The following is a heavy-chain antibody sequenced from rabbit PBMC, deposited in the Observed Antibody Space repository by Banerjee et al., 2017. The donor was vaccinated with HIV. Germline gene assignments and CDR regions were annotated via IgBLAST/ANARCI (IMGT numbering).Heavy chain of an antibody. CDR3: AGEREYAFNL. J-gene: IGHJ4*01. CDR2: IATGSSGST. Sequence: QQQLEESGGGLVKPGGTLTLTCKASGIDFSSYWMCWVRQAPGKGLEWIGCIATGSSGSTYYASWAKGRFTISKTSSTTVTLQMTSLTAADTATYFCAGEREYAFNLWGPGTLVTVS. V-gene: IGHV1S45*01. CDR1: GIDFSSYW.